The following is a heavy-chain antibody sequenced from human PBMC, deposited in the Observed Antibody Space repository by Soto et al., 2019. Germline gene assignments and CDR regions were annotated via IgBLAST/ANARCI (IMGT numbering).Heavy chain of an antibody. J-gene: IGHJ3*01. D-gene: IGHD2-15*01. Sequence: QVQLVQSGAEVKKPGSSVNVSCKASGGSFRREAINWLRQAPGQGPEWMGNIVPFFGTADYAQKFQGGVTVTADMSTTTVYMELNSLRVEDTAVYYCARGLEFGGNSDAFEVWGQGTTVIVSS. CDR2: IVPFFGTA. CDR1: GGSFRREA. V-gene: IGHV1-69*14. CDR3: ARGLEFGGNSDAFEV.